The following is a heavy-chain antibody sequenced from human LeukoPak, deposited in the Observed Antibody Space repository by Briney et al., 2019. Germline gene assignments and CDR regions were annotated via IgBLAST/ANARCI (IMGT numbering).Heavy chain of an antibody. J-gene: IGHJ6*02. CDR1: GFTFSSYA. CDR2: ISGSGGST. Sequence: GGSLRLSCAASGFTFSSYAMSWVRQAPGKGLEWVSAISGSGGSTYYADSVKGRFTISRDNSKNTLYLQMNSLRAEDTAVYYCAKESSYYDFWSGYPDVWGQGTTVTVSS. CDR3: AKESSYYDFWSGYPDV. V-gene: IGHV3-23*01. D-gene: IGHD3-3*01.